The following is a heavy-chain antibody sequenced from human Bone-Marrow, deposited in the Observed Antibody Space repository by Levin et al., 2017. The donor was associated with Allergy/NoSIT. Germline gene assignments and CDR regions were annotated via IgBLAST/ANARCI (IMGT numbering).Heavy chain of an antibody. V-gene: IGHV4-4*07. CDR2: IYISGRT. Sequence: NASETLSLTCTVSGDSISSYYWSWIRQPAGKGLEWIGRIYISGRTNYNPSLRSRVTLSVDTSKNQFSLQLSSVTAADTAVYYCTRDQAPNWNYEYFDLWGRGTLVTVSS. CDR1: GDSISSYY. D-gene: IGHD1-7*01. CDR3: TRDQAPNWNYEYFDL. J-gene: IGHJ2*01.